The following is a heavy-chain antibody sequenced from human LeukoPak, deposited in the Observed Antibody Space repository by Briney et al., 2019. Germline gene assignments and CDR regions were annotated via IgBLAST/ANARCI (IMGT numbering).Heavy chain of an antibody. V-gene: IGHV1-18*01. Sequence: ASVKVSCKASGYTFTSYGISWVRQAPGQGLEWMGWISTYNGNTNYAQKLQGRVTMTTDTSTSTAYMELRSLRSDDTAVYYCAKLPGIAAAGSGMDVWGQGTTVTVSS. CDR2: ISTYNGNT. CDR3: AKLPGIAAAGSGMDV. J-gene: IGHJ6*02. CDR1: GYTFTSYG. D-gene: IGHD6-13*01.